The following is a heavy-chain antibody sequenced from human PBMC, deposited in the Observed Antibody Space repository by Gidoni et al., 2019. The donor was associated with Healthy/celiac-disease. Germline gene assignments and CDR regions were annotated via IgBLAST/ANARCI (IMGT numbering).Heavy chain of an antibody. CDR2: ISYDGSNK. J-gene: IGHJ4*02. V-gene: IGHV3-30-3*01. CDR3: AREPHYYYDSSGYYDY. D-gene: IGHD3-22*01. CDR1: GFTFRSYA. Sequence: QVQLVESGRGVVQPGRSLRLSCAASGFTFRSYAMHWVRQAPGKGLEWVAVISYDGSNKYYADSVKGRFTISRDNSKNTLYLQMNSLRAEDTAVYYCAREPHYYYDSSGYYDYWGQGTLVTVSS.